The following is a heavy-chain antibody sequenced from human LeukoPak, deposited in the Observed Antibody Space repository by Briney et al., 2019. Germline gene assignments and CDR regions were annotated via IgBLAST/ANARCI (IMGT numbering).Heavy chain of an antibody. J-gene: IGHJ5*02. CDR3: ARGYCSSTSCYTGEWFDP. D-gene: IGHD2-2*02. Sequence: ASVKVSCKASGYTFTGYYMHWVRQAPGQGLEWMGWINPNSGGTNYAQKFQGRVTMTRDTSISTAYMELSRLRSDDTAVYYCARGYCSSTSCYTGEWFDPWGQGNLVTVSS. V-gene: IGHV1-2*02. CDR2: INPNSGGT. CDR1: GYTFTGYY.